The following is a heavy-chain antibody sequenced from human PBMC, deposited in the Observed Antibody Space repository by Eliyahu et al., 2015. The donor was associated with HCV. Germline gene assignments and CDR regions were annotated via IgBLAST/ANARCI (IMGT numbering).Heavy chain of an antibody. D-gene: IGHD6-6*01. CDR2: ISTSGRYI. Sequence: EVQLVESGGGLVKPGGSLXLSCAASGFVFSXCGMHWVRQAPGKGLXWVSSISTSGRYIFYADSVRGRFTISRDNAKNSLFLHMTSLRAADTAVYYCARDLSQDSSSSDYGLDAWGQGTTVTVSS. CDR3: ARDLSQDSSSSDYGLDA. V-gene: IGHV3-21*06. J-gene: IGHJ6*02. CDR1: GFVFSXCG.